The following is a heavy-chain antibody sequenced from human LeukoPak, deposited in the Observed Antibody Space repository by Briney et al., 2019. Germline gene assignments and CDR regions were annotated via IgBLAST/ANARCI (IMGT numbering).Heavy chain of an antibody. D-gene: IGHD5-18*01. Sequence: GASVKVSCKASGGTFSSYAINWVRQAPGQGLEWMGGIIPFFGTAKYAQKFQGRVTITADESMSTAYMELSSLRSEDTAVYYCTLLDTGLVPIAEYFQHWGQGTLVTVSS. J-gene: IGHJ1*01. CDR2: IIPFFGTA. V-gene: IGHV1-69*13. CDR3: TLLDTGLVPIAEYFQH. CDR1: GGTFSSYA.